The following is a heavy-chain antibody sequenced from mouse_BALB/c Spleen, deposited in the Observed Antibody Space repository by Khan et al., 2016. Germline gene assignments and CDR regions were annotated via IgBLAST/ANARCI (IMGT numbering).Heavy chain of an antibody. CDR2: ISSGGSS. J-gene: IGHJ2*01. Sequence: EVELVESGGGLVKPGGSLKFSCAASGFTFSSYAMSWVRQTPEQRLEWVASISSGGSSFYQDILKDRFIISRDNARNILYLQMSSLRSEDTAMYYCATKVYYFDYWGQGTTLTVSS. CDR3: ATKVYYFDY. V-gene: IGHV5-6-5*01. CDR1: GFTFSSYA.